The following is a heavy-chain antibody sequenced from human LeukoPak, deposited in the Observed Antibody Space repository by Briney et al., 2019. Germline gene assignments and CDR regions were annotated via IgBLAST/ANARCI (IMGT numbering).Heavy chain of an antibody. D-gene: IGHD2-8*01. J-gene: IGHJ4*02. V-gene: IGHV3-64*01. CDR2: ISSNGGST. CDR3: AKDPVCDY. Sequence: GGSLRLSCAASGFTFSSYAMHWVRQAPGKGLEYVSAISSNGGSTYYANSVKGRFTISRDNSKNTLFLQMNSLRAGDTAVYYCAKDPVCDYWGQGTLVTVSS. CDR1: GFTFSSYA.